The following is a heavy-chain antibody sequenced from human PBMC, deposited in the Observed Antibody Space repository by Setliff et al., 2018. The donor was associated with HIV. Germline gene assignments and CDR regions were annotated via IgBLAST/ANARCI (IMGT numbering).Heavy chain of an antibody. CDR2: ILSTGERT. Sequence: GGSLRLSCAASGFTFSNYAMSWVRQAPGEGLEWVSAILSTGERTFYADSVKGRFTISRDNSKNTVYLQMNSLGAEDTAEYYCAKELAASGLGYFDSWGRGILVTV. D-gene: IGHD3-22*01. J-gene: IGHJ4*02. V-gene: IGHV3-23*01. CDR3: AKELAASGLGYFDS. CDR1: GFTFSNYA.